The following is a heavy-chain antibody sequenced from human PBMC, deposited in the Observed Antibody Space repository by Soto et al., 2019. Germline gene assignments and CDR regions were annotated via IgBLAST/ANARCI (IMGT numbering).Heavy chain of an antibody. V-gene: IGHV4-59*01. Sequence: SXTLSLTCPVSGDSMSSYSSSWIRQPPGRGLEWIGYIYYSGTTNYNPSLKSRVTISVNTSKNQFSLKLTSVTAADTAVYYCARDSGGGNFDYWGQGTLVTVSS. J-gene: IGHJ4*02. D-gene: IGHD2-15*01. CDR2: IYYSGTT. CDR1: GDSMSSYS. CDR3: ARDSGGGNFDY.